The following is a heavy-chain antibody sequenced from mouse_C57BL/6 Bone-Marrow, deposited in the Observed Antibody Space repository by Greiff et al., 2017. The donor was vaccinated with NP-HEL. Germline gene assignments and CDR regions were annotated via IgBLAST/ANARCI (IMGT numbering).Heavy chain of an antibody. CDR2: IRSKSNNYAT. V-gene: IGHV10-1*01. D-gene: IGHD4-1*02. CDR3: VRHANWDEDAMDY. J-gene: IGHJ4*01. Sequence: EVQLVESGGGLVQPKGSLKLSCAASGFSFNTYAMNWVRQAPGKGLEWVARIRSKSNNYATYYADSVKDRFTISRDDSESMLYLQMNNLKTEDTAMYYCVRHANWDEDAMDYWGQGTSVTVSS. CDR1: GFSFNTYA.